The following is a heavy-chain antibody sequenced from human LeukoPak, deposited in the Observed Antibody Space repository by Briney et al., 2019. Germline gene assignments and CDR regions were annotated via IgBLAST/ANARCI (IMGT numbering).Heavy chain of an antibody. CDR1: GFSFGDYA. Sequence: GGSLRLSCEASGFSFGDYAMHWVRQAPGKGLEWVSGISWNSGSIGYADSVKGRFTISRDNAKNSLYLQMNSLRAEDTALYFCAKELDTMFFDYWGQGALVTVSS. V-gene: IGHV3-9*01. CDR3: AKELDTMFFDY. J-gene: IGHJ4*02. CDR2: ISWNSGSI. D-gene: IGHD3-10*02.